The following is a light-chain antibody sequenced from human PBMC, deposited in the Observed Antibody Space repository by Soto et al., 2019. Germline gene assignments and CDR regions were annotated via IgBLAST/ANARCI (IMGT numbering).Light chain of an antibody. J-gene: IGLJ2*01. CDR2: EVT. V-gene: IGLV2-14*01. CDR1: SSDVGTYNY. Sequence: QSVLTQPASVSGSPGQSITISCTGTSSDVGTYNYVSWYQQHPGKAPKLMIYEVTNRPSGVSNRCSGSKSGNTASLTISGLQAEDEADYYFSSYTTSSTAVFGGGTKLTVL. CDR3: SSYTTSSTAV.